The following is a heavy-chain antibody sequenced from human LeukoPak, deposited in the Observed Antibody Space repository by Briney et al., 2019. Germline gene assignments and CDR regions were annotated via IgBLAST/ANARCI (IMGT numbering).Heavy chain of an antibody. CDR3: ARDDNSGYFYGAGGY. Sequence: ASVRVSCKASGYTFISYYMHWVRQAPGQGLEWMGIINPSGGSTNYAQKFQGRVTMTRDTSTSTVYMELSSLRSEDTAVYYCARDDNSGYFYGAGGYWGQGTLVTVSS. CDR1: GYTFISYY. CDR2: INPSGGST. V-gene: IGHV1-46*01. J-gene: IGHJ4*02. D-gene: IGHD3-22*01.